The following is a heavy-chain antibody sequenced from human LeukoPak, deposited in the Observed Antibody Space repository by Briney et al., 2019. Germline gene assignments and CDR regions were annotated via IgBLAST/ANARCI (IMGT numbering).Heavy chain of an antibody. J-gene: IGHJ4*02. D-gene: IGHD4/OR15-4a*01. CDR2: INHSGST. CDR3: ARARGASLFDY. V-gene: IGHV4-34*01. Sequence: PSETLSLTCAVYGGSFSGYYWSWIRQPPGKGLEWIGEINHSGSTNYNPSLKSRVTISVDTSKNQFSLKLSSVTAADTAVYYCARARGASLFDYWGQGTLVTVSS. CDR1: GGSFSGYY.